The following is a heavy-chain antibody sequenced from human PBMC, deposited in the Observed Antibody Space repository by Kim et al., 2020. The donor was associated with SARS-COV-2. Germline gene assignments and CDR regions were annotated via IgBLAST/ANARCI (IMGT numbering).Heavy chain of an antibody. J-gene: IGHJ3*01. CDR2: ISDDANNK. CDR1: GFTFSDFA. CDR3: ARGGYSSSWSIGEAFDF. D-gene: IGHD6-13*01. V-gene: IGHV3-30*04. Sequence: GGSLRLSCAASGFTFSDFAFHWVRQAPGKGLECVAVISDDANNKYDAESVKGRFTISRDNSKNTLYLQMNSLRAEDTAVYYCARGGYSSSWSIGEAFDFWGQGTMVTVSS.